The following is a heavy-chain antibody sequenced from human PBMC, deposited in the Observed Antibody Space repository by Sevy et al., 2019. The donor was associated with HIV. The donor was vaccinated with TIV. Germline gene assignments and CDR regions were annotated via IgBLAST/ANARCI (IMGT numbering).Heavy chain of an antibody. CDR1: GFTFSSYA. J-gene: IGHJ4*02. Sequence: GGSLRLSCAASGFTFSSYAMHWVRQAPGKGLEWVAVISYDGSNKYYADSVKGRFTISRDNSKNTLYLQMNSLRAEDTAVYYCARGPLVRGHFDYWDQGTLVTVSS. CDR3: ARGPLVRGHFDY. V-gene: IGHV3-30-3*01. D-gene: IGHD3-10*01. CDR2: ISYDGSNK.